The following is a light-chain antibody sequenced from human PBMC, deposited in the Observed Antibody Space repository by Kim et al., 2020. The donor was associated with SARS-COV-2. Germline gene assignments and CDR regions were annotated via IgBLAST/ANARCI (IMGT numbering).Light chain of an antibody. J-gene: IGLJ2*01. CDR1: ISYVGSYNR. CDR3: SSYTSSSTLI. Sequence: GQSGTSSFTGTISYVGSYNRVSWYQQPPRTAPKLIIYEVSDRPSGVPHRFSGSKSGNTASLTISWLQTEDEADYYCSSYTSSSTLIFGGGTKVTVL. CDR2: EVS. V-gene: IGLV2-18*02.